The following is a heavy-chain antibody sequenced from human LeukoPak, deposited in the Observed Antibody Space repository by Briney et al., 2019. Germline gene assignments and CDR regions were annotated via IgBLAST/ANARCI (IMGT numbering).Heavy chain of an antibody. J-gene: IGHJ4*02. D-gene: IGHD4-23*01. CDR2: ISGSGGST. CDR1: GFTFSSYG. CDR3: AKGSYGGNSPYYFDY. V-gene: IGHV3-23*01. Sequence: GGSLRLSCAASGFTFSSYGMSWVRQAPGKGLEWVSAISGSGGSTYYADSVKGRFTISGDNSKNTLYLQMNSLRAEDTAVYYCAKGSYGGNSPYYFDYWGQGTLVTVSS.